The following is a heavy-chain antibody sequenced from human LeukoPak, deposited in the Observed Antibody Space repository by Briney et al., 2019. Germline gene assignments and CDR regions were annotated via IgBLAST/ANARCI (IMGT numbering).Heavy chain of an antibody. Sequence: PGGSLRLSCVGSGFTFSSSWMGWVRQAPGKGLEWVANIKQDETEKYYADSAKGRFTVSRDNAKNSMYLQMDSLRVEDTAMYYCAKRSAWSLFDPWGQGTLVTVSS. V-gene: IGHV3-7*03. D-gene: IGHD6-19*01. CDR2: IKQDETEK. CDR3: AKRSAWSLFDP. J-gene: IGHJ5*02. CDR1: GFTFSSSW.